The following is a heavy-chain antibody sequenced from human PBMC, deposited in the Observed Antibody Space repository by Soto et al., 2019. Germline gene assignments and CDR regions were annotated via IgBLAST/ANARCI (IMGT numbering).Heavy chain of an antibody. D-gene: IGHD6-6*01. J-gene: IGHJ4*02. Sequence: SETLSLTCAVYGGSFSGYYWSWIRQPPGKGLEWIGEINHSGSTNYNPSLKSRVTISVDTSKNQFSLKLSSVTAADTAVYYCARVKYLCYFDYWGQGTLVTVSS. CDR1: GGSFSGYY. CDR2: INHSGST. V-gene: IGHV4-34*01. CDR3: ARVKYLCYFDY.